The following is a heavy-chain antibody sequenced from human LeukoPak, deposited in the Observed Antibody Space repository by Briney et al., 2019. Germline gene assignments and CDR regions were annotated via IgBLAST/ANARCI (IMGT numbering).Heavy chain of an antibody. Sequence: SETLSLTCTVSGGSISSYYWSWIRQPPGKGLEWIGYIYYSGSTNYNPSLKSRVTISVDTSKNQFSLKLSSVTAADTAVYYCARDRMPDLWGRGTPVTVSS. J-gene: IGHJ2*01. V-gene: IGHV4-59*01. CDR1: GGSISSYY. D-gene: IGHD2-2*01. CDR3: ARDRMPDL. CDR2: IYYSGST.